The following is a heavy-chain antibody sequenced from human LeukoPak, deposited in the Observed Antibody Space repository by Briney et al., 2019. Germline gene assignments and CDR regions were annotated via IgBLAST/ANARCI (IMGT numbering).Heavy chain of an antibody. V-gene: IGHV5-51*01. CDR1: GYLFTNYL. D-gene: IGHD5-18*01. CDR3: ARRWVTEDAYDI. J-gene: IGHJ3*02. CDR2: IYPGDSDT. Sequence: GESLKISCKGSGYLFTNYLIGWVRQMPGKGLAWMGIIYPGDSDTRYSPSFQGQVTISADKSISTAYVQWSSLKASDTAIYYCARRWVTEDAYDIWGQGTMVTVSS.